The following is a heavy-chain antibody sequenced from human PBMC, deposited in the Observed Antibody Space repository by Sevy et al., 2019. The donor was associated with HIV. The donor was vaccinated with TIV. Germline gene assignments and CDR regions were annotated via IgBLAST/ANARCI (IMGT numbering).Heavy chain of an antibody. CDR3: TTLRGSYYDSSAKGP. CDR1: GFTFSNAW. D-gene: IGHD3-22*01. CDR2: IKSKTDGGTT. V-gene: IGHV3-15*07. Sequence: GGSLRLSCAASGFTFSNAWMNWVRQAPGKGLECVGRIKSKTDGGTTDYAAPVKGRFTISRDNSKSTLYLQMNSLKTEDTAVYYCTTLRGSYYDSSAKGPWGQGPLVTVSS. J-gene: IGHJ5*02.